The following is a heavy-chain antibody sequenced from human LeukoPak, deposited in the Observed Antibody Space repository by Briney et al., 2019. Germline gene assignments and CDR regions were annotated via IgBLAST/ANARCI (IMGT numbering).Heavy chain of an antibody. CDR3: AREGVGSTDR. J-gene: IGHJ5*02. CDR1: GYTFTSYY. V-gene: IGHV1-46*01. D-gene: IGHD2-2*01. Sequence: GASVKVSCKASGYTFTSYYMHWVRQAPGQGLEWMGIINPNGGSTTYAQKFQGRVTVTRDMSTSTVYMQLSSLTSEDTAVYFCAREGVGSTDRWGQGTLVTVSS. CDR2: INPNGGST.